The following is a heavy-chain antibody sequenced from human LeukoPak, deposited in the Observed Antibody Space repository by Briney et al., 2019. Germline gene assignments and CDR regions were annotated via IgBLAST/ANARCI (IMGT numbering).Heavy chain of an antibody. D-gene: IGHD3-9*01. CDR3: ARVRYDILTGYYPNNWFDP. CDR1: SGSISTSNYY. V-gene: IGHV4-39*07. Sequence: SETLSLTCTVSSGSISTSNYYWGWVRQPPGKALEWIGNIFYSGSTYYSPSLKSRVTISVDTSKNQFSLKLSSVTAADTAVYYCARVRYDILTGYYPNNWFDPWGQGTLVTVSS. J-gene: IGHJ5*02. CDR2: IFYSGST.